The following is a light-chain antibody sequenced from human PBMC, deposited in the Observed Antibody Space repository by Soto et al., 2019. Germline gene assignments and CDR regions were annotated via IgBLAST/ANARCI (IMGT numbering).Light chain of an antibody. CDR3: QQYYSIPFT. Sequence: DFVMTQAPDSLAVSLGERATINCKSSQSVLYNSNNKNHLGWFQQKPGHPPKLLIYGASFRPSGVPDRFSGSRSGTDFTLTICSLQAEDVAVYYCQQYYSIPFTFGQGTKLEI. V-gene: IGKV4-1*01. CDR2: GAS. CDR1: QSVLYNSNNKNH. J-gene: IGKJ2*01.